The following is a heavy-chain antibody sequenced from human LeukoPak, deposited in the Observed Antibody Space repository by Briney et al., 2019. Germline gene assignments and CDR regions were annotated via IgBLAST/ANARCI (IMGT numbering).Heavy chain of an antibody. D-gene: IGHD2-2*01. CDR3: AGDQIVVVPATHWFDP. V-gene: IGHV3-7*01. Sequence: GGSLRLSCAASGFIFSNYGMNWVRQAPGKGLEWVANIKQDGSEKYYVDSVKGRFTISRDNAKNSLYLQMNSLRAEDTAVYYCAGDQIVVVPATHWFDPWGQGTLVTVSS. CDR2: IKQDGSEK. J-gene: IGHJ5*02. CDR1: GFIFSNYG.